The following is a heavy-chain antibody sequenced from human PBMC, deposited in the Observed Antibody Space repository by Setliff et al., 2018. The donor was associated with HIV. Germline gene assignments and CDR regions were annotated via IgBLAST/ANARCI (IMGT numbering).Heavy chain of an antibody. V-gene: IGHV1-69*13. Sequence: ASVKVSCKASGGTFSSYVISWVRQAPGQGLEWMGGIIPIFGTANYAQKFQRRLTITADESTNTAYMELIGLKSEDTAVYYCARDPTGGAARFDYWGQGTLVTVSS. CDR1: GGTFSSYV. J-gene: IGHJ4*02. CDR3: ARDPTGGAARFDY. CDR2: IIPIFGTA. D-gene: IGHD6-6*01.